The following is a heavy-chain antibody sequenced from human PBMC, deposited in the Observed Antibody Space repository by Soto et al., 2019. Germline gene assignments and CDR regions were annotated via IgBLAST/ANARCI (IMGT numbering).Heavy chain of an antibody. Sequence: PSETLSLTCTVSGGSTSSSSYYWGWIRQPPGKGLEWIGSIYYSGSTYYNPSLKSRVTISVDTSKNQFSLKLSSVTAADTAVYYCARSGGWCISTSCYGNYYYYGMDVWGQGTTVTVSS. CDR1: GGSTSSSSYY. J-gene: IGHJ6*02. CDR3: ARSGGWCISTSCYGNYYYYGMDV. D-gene: IGHD2-2*01. V-gene: IGHV4-39*01. CDR2: IYYSGST.